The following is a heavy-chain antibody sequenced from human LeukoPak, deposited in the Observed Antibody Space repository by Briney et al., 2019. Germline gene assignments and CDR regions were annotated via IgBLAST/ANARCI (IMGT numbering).Heavy chain of an antibody. CDR3: AGNPTPVLRYFAWLGY. V-gene: IGHV1-69*06. D-gene: IGHD3-9*01. J-gene: IGHJ5*01. CDR1: GGTFSSYA. Sequence: SVKVSCKASGGTFSSYAISWVRQAPGQGLEWMGGIIPIFGTANYAQKFQGRVTITADKSTSTAYMELSSLRSEDTAVYYCAGNPTPVLRYFAWLGYWGQEPWSPSPQ. CDR2: IIPIFGTA.